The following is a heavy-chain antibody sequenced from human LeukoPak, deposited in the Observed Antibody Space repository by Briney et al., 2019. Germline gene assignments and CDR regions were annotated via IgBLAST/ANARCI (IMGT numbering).Heavy chain of an antibody. V-gene: IGHV4-39*01. Sequence: SETLSLTCTVSGGSISSSSYYWGWLRQPPGKGLEWLGSIYYSGSTYYNPSLKSRVTISVDTSKNQFSLKLSSVTAADTAVYYCARLARDELLWFGELVYYFDYWGQGTLVTVSS. D-gene: IGHD3-10*01. CDR3: ARLARDELLWFGELVYYFDY. J-gene: IGHJ4*02. CDR2: IYYSGST. CDR1: GGSISSSSYY.